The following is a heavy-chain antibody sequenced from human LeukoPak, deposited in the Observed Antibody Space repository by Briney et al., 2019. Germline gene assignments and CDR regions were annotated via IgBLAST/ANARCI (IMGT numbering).Heavy chain of an antibody. J-gene: IGHJ4*02. D-gene: IGHD1-26*01. CDR3: AKDTGYYSGSYYGDPSPIDY. CDR1: GFTFSSYG. V-gene: IGHV3-30*18. CDR2: ISYDGSNK. Sequence: PGGSLRLSRAASGFTFSSYGMHWVRQAPGKGLEWVAVISYDGSNKYYADSVKGRFTISRDNSKDTLYLQMNSLRAEDTAVYYCAKDTGYYSGSYYGDPSPIDYWGQGTLVTVSS.